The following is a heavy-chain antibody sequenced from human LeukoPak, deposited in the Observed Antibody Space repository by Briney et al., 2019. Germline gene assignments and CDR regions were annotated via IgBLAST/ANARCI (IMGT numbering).Heavy chain of an antibody. CDR2: ISAYNGNT. Sequence: GASVKVSCKASGYTFTSYGISWVRQAPGQGLEWMGWISAYNGNTNYAQKLQGRVTMTRNTSISTAYMELSSLRSEDTAVYYCARLGWELPRYYYYMDVWGKGTTVTVSS. V-gene: IGHV1-18*01. J-gene: IGHJ6*03. D-gene: IGHD1-26*01. CDR3: ARLGWELPRYYYYMDV. CDR1: GYTFTSYG.